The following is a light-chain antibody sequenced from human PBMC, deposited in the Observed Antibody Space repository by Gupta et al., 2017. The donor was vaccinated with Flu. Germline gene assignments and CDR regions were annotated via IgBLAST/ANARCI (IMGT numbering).Light chain of an antibody. CDR3: VLYMGSGIWV. Sequence: QTVVTQEQSFSVSPGGTVTLTCGLSSGSVSTSYYPSWYQQTPGQAPRTLIYSTNTRSSGGPYRISGSILGNKAALTITGAQADDESDYYCVLYMGSGIWVFGGGTKLTVL. V-gene: IGLV8-61*01. CDR2: STN. J-gene: IGLJ3*02. CDR1: SGSVSTSYY.